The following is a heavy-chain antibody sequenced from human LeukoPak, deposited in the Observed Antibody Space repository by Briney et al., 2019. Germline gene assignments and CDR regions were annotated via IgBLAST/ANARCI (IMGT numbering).Heavy chain of an antibody. J-gene: IGHJ4*02. CDR1: GXSISNYY. Sequence: PSETLSLTCSVSGXSISNYYWTWIRQPPGKGLEWIGYIYYSGDTNYNPSLKSRVTISLDTSKNQFSLKLTSVTAADTAMYYCARRKAKTPNYFDYWGQGALVTVSS. CDR3: ARRKAKTPNYFDY. V-gene: IGHV4-59*08. CDR2: IYYSGDT.